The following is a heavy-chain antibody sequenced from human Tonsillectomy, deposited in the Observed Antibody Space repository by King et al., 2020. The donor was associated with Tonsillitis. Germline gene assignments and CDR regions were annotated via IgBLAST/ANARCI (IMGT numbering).Heavy chain of an antibody. CDR3: ARDVYLGYCSGTSCEYWFDP. CDR1: GGTVSSGSYY. D-gene: IGHD2-2*01. V-gene: IGHV4-61*02. CDR2: RYTSGST. J-gene: IGHJ5*02. Sequence: QLQESGPGLVKPSQTLTLTCTVSGGTVSSGSYYWSRMRQPAGKGLEWIGRRYTSGSTYYNPSHKWRITMSRDTSKNQFSLKLSSVTAADTAVYYCARDVYLGYCSGTSCEYWFDPWGQGILVTVSS.